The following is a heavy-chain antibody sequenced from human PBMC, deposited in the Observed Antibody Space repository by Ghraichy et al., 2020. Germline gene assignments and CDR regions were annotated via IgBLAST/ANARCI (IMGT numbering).Heavy chain of an antibody. Sequence: SETLSLTCAVYGGSFSGYYWSWIRQPPGKGLEWIGEINHSGSTNYNPSLKSRVTISVDTSKNQFSQKLSSVTAADTAVYYCARGALWFGELLSSPASGILYWGQGTLVTVSS. CDR3: ARGALWFGELLSSPASGILY. D-gene: IGHD3-10*01. CDR1: GGSFSGYY. J-gene: IGHJ4*02. CDR2: INHSGST. V-gene: IGHV4-34*01.